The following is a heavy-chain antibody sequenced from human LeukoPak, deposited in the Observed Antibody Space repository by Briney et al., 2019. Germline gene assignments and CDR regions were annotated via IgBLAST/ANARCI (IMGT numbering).Heavy chain of an antibody. V-gene: IGHV1-18*01. Sequence: ASVKVSCKASGYTFTSYGISWVRQAPGQGLEWMGWISAYNGNTNYAQKLQGRVTMTTDTSTSTAYMELRSLRSDDTAVYYCARNRGNYYDSSGYSRGYWFDPWGQGTLVTVSS. CDR3: ARNRGNYYDSSGYSRGYWFDP. CDR1: GYTFTSYG. J-gene: IGHJ5*02. D-gene: IGHD3-22*01. CDR2: ISAYNGNT.